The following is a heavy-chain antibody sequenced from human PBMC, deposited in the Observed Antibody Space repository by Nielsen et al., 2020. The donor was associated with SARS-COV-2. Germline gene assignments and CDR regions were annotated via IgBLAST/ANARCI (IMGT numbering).Heavy chain of an antibody. CDR1: GGTFSTNT. J-gene: IGHJ4*02. V-gene: IGHV1-69*02. Sequence: PVKVSCKASGGTFSTNTINWVRQAPGQGLEWMGRIIPHIDVSNYGQKFRGRITITADKSTGTAYMDLDSLTSEDTAVYYCARGCNNSNCYISGDYFDSWGQETLVTVS. CDR2: IIPHIDVS. CDR3: ARGCNNSNCYISGDYFDS. D-gene: IGHD2-2*02.